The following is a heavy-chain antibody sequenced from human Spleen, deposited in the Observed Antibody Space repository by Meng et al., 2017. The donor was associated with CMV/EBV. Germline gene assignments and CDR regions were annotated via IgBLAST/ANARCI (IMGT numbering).Heavy chain of an antibody. Sequence: GESLKISCAASGFTFSSYDMHWVRQAPGKGLEWVSTIDNDGDTNYSGSVKGRFTISREDVKNSLYLQMNSLRAGDTAVYYCARGSSWFGESADAFDIWGQGTMVTVSS. V-gene: IGHV3-13*01. CDR3: ARGSSWFGESADAFDI. CDR2: IDNDGDT. CDR1: GFTFSSYD. D-gene: IGHD3-10*01. J-gene: IGHJ3*02.